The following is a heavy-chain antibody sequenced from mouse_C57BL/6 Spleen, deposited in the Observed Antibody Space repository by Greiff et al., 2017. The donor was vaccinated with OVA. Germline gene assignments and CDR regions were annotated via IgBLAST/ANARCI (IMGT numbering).Heavy chain of an antibody. CDR3: ARSFIGVFDY. J-gene: IGHJ2*01. Sequence: QVQLQQSGPELVKPGASVKISCKASGYAFSSSWMNWVKQRPGKGLEWIGRIYPGDGDHNYNGKFKGKATLTADKSSSTAYMQLSSLTSEDSAVYFCARSFIGVFDYWGQGTTLTVSS. CDR2: IYPGDGDH. V-gene: IGHV1-82*01. D-gene: IGHD1-1*01. CDR1: GYAFSSSW.